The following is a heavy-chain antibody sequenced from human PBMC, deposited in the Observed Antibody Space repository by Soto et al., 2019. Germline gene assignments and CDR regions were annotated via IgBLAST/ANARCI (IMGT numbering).Heavy chain of an antibody. CDR3: ASSVPWGRRWAMVSEGDGNY. CDR2: IIPIFGTA. J-gene: IGHJ4*02. D-gene: IGHD5-18*01. CDR1: GGTFSSYA. V-gene: IGHV1-69*01. Sequence: QVQLVQSGAEVKKPGSSVKVSCKASGGTFSSYAISWVRQAPGQGLEWMGGIIPIFGTANYAQKFQGRVTITADESTSTAYMELSSLRSEDTAVYYCASSVPWGRRWAMVSEGDGNYWGQGTLVTVSS.